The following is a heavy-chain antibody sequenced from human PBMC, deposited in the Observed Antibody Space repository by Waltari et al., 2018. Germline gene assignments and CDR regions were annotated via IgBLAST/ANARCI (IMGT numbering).Heavy chain of an antibody. CDR1: GFTFSSYG. J-gene: IGHJ1*01. V-gene: IGHV3-30*18. CDR3: AKLGIAVVDFQH. CDR2: ISDDGSNK. Sequence: QVQLVESGGGVVQPGTSLRLSCAASGFTFSSYGMHWVRQAPGKGLEWVAVISDDGSNKYYADSVKGRFTISRDNSKNTLYLQMNSLRAEDTAVYYCAKLGIAVVDFQHWGQGTLVTVSS. D-gene: IGHD6-19*01.